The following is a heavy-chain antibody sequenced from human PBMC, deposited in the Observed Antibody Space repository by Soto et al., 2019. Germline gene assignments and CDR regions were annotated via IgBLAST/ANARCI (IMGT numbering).Heavy chain of an antibody. CDR3: AREWDWNDGGMDV. CDR2: ISYDGSNK. J-gene: IGHJ6*02. D-gene: IGHD1-1*01. Sequence: QTGGSLRLSCAASGFTFSSYAMHWVRQAPGKGLEWVAVISYDGSNKYYADSVKGRFTISRDNSKNTLYLQMNSLRAEDTAVYYCAREWDWNDGGMDVWGQGTTVTVSS. CDR1: GFTFSSYA. V-gene: IGHV3-30-3*01.